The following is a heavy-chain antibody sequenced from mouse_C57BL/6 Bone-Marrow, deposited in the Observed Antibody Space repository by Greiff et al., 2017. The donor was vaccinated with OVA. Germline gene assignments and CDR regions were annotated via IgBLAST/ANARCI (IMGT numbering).Heavy chain of an antibody. Sequence: QVQLQQPGAELVKPGASVKLSCKASGYTFTSYWMHWVKQRPGRGLEWIGRIDPSSGGTKYNEKFKSKATLTVDKPSSTAYMQLSSLTSEDSAVYYCARAAYYDYDGPYFAYWGQGTTLTVSS. CDR1: GYTFTSYW. J-gene: IGHJ2*01. V-gene: IGHV1-72*01. CDR3: ARAAYYDYDGPYFAY. D-gene: IGHD2-4*01. CDR2: IDPSSGGT.